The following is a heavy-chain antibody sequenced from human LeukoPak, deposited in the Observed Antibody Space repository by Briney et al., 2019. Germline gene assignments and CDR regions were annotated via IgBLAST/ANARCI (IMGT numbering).Heavy chain of an antibody. J-gene: IGHJ6*02. CDR3: AKGYCSGTTCYYYYAMGV. V-gene: IGHV3-23*01. CDR1: GFTFTSYA. D-gene: IGHD2-2*01. Sequence: GGSLRLSCAASGFTFTSYAMAWVRQAPGKGLEWVSAISGSGGSTYYADSVKGRFTISRDNAKNTLHLQMNSLRAEDTAVYYCAKGYCSGTTCYYYYAMGVWGQGTTVTVSS. CDR2: ISGSGGST.